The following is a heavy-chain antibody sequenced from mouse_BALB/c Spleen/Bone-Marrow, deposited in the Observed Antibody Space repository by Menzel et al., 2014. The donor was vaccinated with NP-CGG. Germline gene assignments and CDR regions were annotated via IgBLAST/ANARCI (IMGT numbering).Heavy chain of an antibody. Sequence: VQLQESGAELVKPGASVKLSCKASGYTFTSYWMHWVKQRPGQGLEWIGEIDPSDSYTNYDQKFKGKATLTVDKSSSPAYMQISSLASEDSAVYYCARYGGYFPWFAYWGQGTLVTVSA. CDR2: IDPSDSYT. CDR1: GYTFTSYW. J-gene: IGHJ3*01. V-gene: IGHV1-69*02. CDR3: ARYGGYFPWFAY. D-gene: IGHD2-3*01.